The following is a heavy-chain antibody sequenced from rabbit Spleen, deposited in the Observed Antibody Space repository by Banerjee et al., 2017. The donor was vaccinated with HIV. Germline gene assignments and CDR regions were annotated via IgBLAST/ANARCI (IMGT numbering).Heavy chain of an antibody. CDR2: IDAGSSGFT. Sequence: QSLEESGGDLVKPGASLTLTCTASGVSFSISSYLCWVRQAPGKGLEWIACIDAGSSGFTYFATWAKGRFTISKTSSTTVTLQMTSLTAADTATYFCARDFDFWGPGTLVTVS. V-gene: IGHV1S40*01. CDR1: GVSFSISSY. CDR3: ARDFDF. J-gene: IGHJ4*01.